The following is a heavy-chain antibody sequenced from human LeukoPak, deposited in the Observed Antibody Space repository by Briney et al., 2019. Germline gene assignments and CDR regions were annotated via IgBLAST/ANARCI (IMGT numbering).Heavy chain of an antibody. J-gene: IGHJ4*02. Sequence: GGSLRLSCAASGFTFSNYAMSWVRQAPGKGLEWVSTISGSGGTTYYADSVKGRFTISRDNSKDTLFLQMNSLRAEDTAVYYCAKIYSRYFDYWGQGTLVTVSS. CDR3: AKIYSRYFDY. V-gene: IGHV3-23*01. D-gene: IGHD5-18*01. CDR2: ISGSGGTT. CDR1: GFTFSNYA.